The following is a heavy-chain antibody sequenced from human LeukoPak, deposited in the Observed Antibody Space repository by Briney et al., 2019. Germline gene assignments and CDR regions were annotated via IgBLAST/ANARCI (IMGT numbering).Heavy chain of an antibody. CDR3: ATYRFDY. D-gene: IGHD3-16*02. J-gene: IGHJ4*02. CDR1: GDSDSRPNVA. V-gene: IGHV6-1*01. Sequence: SQTLSLTCAISGDSDSRPNVAWNWIRQSPSGGLEWLGRTIYRSEWHHDYAVSMKGRITISPDTSKNQFSLQLNSVTPEDTAVYYCATYRFDYWGQGTLVIVS. CDR2: TIYRSEWHH.